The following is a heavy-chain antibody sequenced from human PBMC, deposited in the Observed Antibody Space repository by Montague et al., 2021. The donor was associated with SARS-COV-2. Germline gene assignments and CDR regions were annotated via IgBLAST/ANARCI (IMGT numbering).Heavy chain of an antibody. CDR3: ARVSCKPPAEPLTVDV. V-gene: IGHV4-39*07. D-gene: IGHD2-15*01. CDR1: GGSITNSSYY. CDR2: IYYRGST. J-gene: IGHJ6*02. Sequence: SETLSLTCSVSGGSITNSSYYWGWIRQPPGKGLEWIGRIYYRGSTYYXXXLKSRLTISVDTSKNQFSLRLRSVTAAVTAVYFCARVSCKPPAEPLTVDVWGQGTMVTVSS.